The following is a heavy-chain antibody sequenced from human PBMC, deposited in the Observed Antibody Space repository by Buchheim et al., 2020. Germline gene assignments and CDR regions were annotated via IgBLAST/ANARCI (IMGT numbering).Heavy chain of an antibody. CDR1: GFTFDNFA. D-gene: IGHD3-16*01. CDR2: ISSSGTST. J-gene: IGHJ6*02. CDR3: AKDQMGNYYVGMDA. Sequence: EVQLLESGGGLVHPGGSLRLSCAASGFTFDNFAMSWVRQAPGKGLEWVSGISSSGTSTYYADSVKGRFSLSRDNSKKTLYLEMDSLRAEDSAVYYCAKDQMGNYYVGMDARGQGTT. V-gene: IGHV3-23*01.